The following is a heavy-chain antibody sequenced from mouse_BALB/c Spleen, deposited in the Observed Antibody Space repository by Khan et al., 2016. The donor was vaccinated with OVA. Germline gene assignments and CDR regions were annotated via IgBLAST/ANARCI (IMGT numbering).Heavy chain of an antibody. V-gene: IGHV3-2*02. J-gene: IGHJ2*01. CDR2: IGYSGST. CDR3: ASGRLLLRYPDYFAY. CDR1: GYSITSDYA. D-gene: IGHD1-1*01. Sequence: EVQLQESGPGLLKPSQSLSLTCTVTGYSITSDYAWNWIRQFPGNKLEWMAYIGYSGSTSYNPSLRRRISITRYISMNPFVLQLYSVTTEDTATYYFASGRLLLRYPDYFAYWHQGTTLTVSS.